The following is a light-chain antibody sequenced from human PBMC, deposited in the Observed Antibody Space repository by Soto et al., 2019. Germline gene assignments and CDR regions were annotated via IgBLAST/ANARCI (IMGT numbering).Light chain of an antibody. J-gene: IGLJ2*01. CDR1: SGYSNYK. CDR2: VGTGGIVG. CDR3: GADHGSGSSFV. Sequence: QSVLTQPPSASASLGASVTLTCTLSSGYSNYKVDWFQQRPGKGPRFVMRVGTGGIVGSKGDGIPDRFSVLGSGLNRYLTIKNIQEEDESDYHCGADHGSGSSFVFDGGTKLTVL. V-gene: IGLV9-49*01.